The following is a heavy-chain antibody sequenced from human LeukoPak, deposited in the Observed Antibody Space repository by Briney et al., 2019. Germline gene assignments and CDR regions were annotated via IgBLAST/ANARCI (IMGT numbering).Heavy chain of an antibody. D-gene: IGHD3-3*01. J-gene: IGHJ4*02. CDR1: GFTFSNYE. Sequence: GGSLRLSCAASGFTFSNYEMKWVRQAPGKGLEWVSYISSSGSTIYYADSVKGRFTISRDNAKNSLYLQMNSLRVEDTAVYYCARGSITIFGLVTXWGQXTLVTV. CDR3: ARGSITIFGLVTX. CDR2: ISSSGSTI. V-gene: IGHV3-48*03.